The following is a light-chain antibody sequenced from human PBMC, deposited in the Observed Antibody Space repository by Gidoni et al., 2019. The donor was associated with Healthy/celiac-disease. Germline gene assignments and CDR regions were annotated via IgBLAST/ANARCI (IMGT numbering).Light chain of an antibody. CDR2: GAS. J-gene: IGKJ1*01. Sequence: EIVMTQSPATLSVPPGERATLSCRASQSVSSNLAWYQQKPGQAPRLLIYGASTRATGIPARFSGSRSGTEVTLRISSLQSEDFAVYHCQQYNNWPPWTFGQGTKVEFK. V-gene: IGKV3-15*01. CDR1: QSVSSN. CDR3: QQYNNWPPWT.